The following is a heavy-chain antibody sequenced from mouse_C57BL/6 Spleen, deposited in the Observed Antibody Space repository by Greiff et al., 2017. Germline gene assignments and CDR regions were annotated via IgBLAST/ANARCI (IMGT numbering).Heavy chain of an antibody. CDR2: ISSGGSYT. CDR3: ARRGNGYDYFDY. CDR1: GFTFSSYG. V-gene: IGHV5-6*02. D-gene: IGHD2-2*01. Sequence: EVKLVESGGDLVKPGGSLKLSCAASGFTFSSYGMSWVRQTPDKRLEWVATISSGGSYTYYPDSVKGRFTISRDNAKNTLYLQMSSLKSEDTAMYYCARRGNGYDYFDYWGQGTTLTVSS. J-gene: IGHJ2*01.